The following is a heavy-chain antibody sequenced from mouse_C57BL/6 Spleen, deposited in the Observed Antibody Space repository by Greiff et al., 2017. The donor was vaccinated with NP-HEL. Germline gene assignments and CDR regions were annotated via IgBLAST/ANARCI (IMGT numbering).Heavy chain of an antibody. J-gene: IGHJ2*01. CDR1: GYTFTDYY. Sequence: EVQLQQSGPELVKPGASVKISCKASGYTFTDYYMNWVKQSHGKSLEWIGDINPNNGGTSYNQKFKGKATLTVDKSSSTAYMELRSLTSEDSAVYYCASRNFDYWGQGTTLTVSS. CDR2: INPNNGGT. CDR3: ASRNFDY. V-gene: IGHV1-26*01.